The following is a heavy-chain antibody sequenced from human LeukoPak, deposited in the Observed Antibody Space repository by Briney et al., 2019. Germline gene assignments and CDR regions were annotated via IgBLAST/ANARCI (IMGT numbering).Heavy chain of an antibody. J-gene: IGHJ4*02. Sequence: ASVKVSCKASGYTFTGYYMHWVRQAPGQGLEWMGWISPNSGGTNYAQKFQGRVTMTRDTSISTAYMELSRLRSDDAAVYYCARDLVMATPLGYYDILTGYQFDYWGQGTLVTVSS. CDR2: ISPNSGGT. CDR1: GYTFTGYY. D-gene: IGHD3-9*01. V-gene: IGHV1-2*02. CDR3: ARDLVMATPLGYYDILTGYQFDY.